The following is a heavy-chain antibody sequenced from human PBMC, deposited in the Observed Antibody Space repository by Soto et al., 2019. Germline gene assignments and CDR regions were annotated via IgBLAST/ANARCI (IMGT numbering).Heavy chain of an antibody. CDR1: GGTFRNYI. Sequence: SVKVSCKASGGTFRNYIISWVRQAPGQGLEWMGGIKPIFGIGNYAQQFQGRVTITADESTSTAYMELSSLRSEDTAVYYCARLGFCSSTDCYVNAFDIWGQGTMVTVSS. CDR3: ARLGFCSSTDCYVNAFDI. V-gene: IGHV1-69*13. D-gene: IGHD2-2*01. CDR2: IKPIFGIG. J-gene: IGHJ3*02.